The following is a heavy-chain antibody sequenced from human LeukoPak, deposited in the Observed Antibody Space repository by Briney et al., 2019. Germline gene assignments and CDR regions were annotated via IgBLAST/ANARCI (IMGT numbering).Heavy chain of an antibody. Sequence: SETLSLTCTVSGGSLSSSSYYWGWVRQPPGKGLEWIGYIYYSGSTNYNPSLKSRVTISVDTSKNQFSLKLSSVTAADTAVYYCARGYSSSWYGDYWGQGTLVTVSS. CDR1: GGSLSSSSYY. J-gene: IGHJ4*02. CDR2: IYYSGST. V-gene: IGHV4-61*01. CDR3: ARGYSSSWYGDY. D-gene: IGHD6-13*01.